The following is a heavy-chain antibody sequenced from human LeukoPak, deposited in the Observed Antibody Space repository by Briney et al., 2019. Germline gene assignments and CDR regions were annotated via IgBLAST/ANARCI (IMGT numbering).Heavy chain of an antibody. D-gene: IGHD3-16*01. V-gene: IGHV3-64*01. CDR2: ISSNGGST. Sequence: GGSLRLSCAASGFTFSSYAMHWVRQPPGKGLEYVSAISSNGGSTYYANSVKGRFTISRDNSKNTLYLQMGSLRAEDMAVYYCARVRGTRGYYYYYMDVWGKGTTVTVSS. J-gene: IGHJ6*03. CDR3: ARVRGTRGYYYYYMDV. CDR1: GFTFSSYA.